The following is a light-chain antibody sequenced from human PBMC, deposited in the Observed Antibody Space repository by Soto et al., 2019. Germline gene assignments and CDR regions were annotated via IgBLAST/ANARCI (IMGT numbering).Light chain of an antibody. J-gene: IGKJ1*01. V-gene: IGKV4-1*01. Sequence: DIVMTQSPDSLAVSLGERATINCKSSQSLLYSSNNKNYLAWYQQKPGQPPQLLIYWASTWESGVPDRFSGSGSGTDFTLTISSLQAEDVAVYYCQQYFITPHTFGQGTKVEIK. CDR3: QQYFITPHT. CDR2: WAS. CDR1: QSLLYSSNNKNY.